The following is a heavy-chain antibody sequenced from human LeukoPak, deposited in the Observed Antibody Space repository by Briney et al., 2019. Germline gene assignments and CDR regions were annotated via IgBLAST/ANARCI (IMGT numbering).Heavy chain of an antibody. CDR1: GYSISSGYY. CDR2: IYHSGST. Sequence: PSETLSLTCTVSGYSISSGYYWGLIRQPPGKGLEWIGSIYHSGSTYYNPSLKSRVTISVDTSKNQFSLKLSSVTAADTAVYYCARSHRDDVVVADYWGQGTLVTVSS. J-gene: IGHJ4*02. D-gene: IGHD2-2*01. V-gene: IGHV4-38-2*02. CDR3: ARSHRDDVVVADY.